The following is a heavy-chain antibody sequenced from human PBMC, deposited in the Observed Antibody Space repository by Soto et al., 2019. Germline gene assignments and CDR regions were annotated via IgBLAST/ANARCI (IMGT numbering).Heavy chain of an antibody. CDR2: IYYSGST. CDR1: GGSVSSGSYY. V-gene: IGHV4-61*01. CDR3: ARGRWDYDILTGYYSPYYFDY. J-gene: IGHJ4*02. Sequence: SETLSLTCTVSGGSVSSGSYYWSWIRQPPGKGLEWIGYIYYSGSTNYNPSLKSRVTISVGTSKNQFSLKLSSVTAADTAVYYCARGRWDYDILTGYYSPYYFDYWGQGTLVTVSS. D-gene: IGHD3-9*01.